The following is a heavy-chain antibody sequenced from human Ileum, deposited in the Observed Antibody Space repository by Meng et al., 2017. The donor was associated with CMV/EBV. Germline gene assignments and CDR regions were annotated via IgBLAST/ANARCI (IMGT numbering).Heavy chain of an antibody. Sequence: GESLKISCAASGFSFNSFAMHWVRQAPGKGLEWVSATTDKGSSTYYADSVRGRFIVSRDHAERTMSLQMNGLRAEDTAVYYCVKGRSGATYSGLDVWGQGTTVT. D-gene: IGHD1-1*01. CDR1: GFSFNSFA. CDR3: VKGRSGATYSGLDV. V-gene: IGHV3-23*01. CDR2: TTDKGSST. J-gene: IGHJ6*01.